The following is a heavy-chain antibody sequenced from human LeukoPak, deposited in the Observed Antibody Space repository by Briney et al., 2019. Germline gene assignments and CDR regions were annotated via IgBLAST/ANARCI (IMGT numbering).Heavy chain of an antibody. J-gene: IGHJ4*02. CDR1: GFTFDDYA. CDR2: ISWNSGSI. D-gene: IGHD6-19*01. V-gene: IGHV3-9*01. Sequence: PGGSLSLSCAASGFTFDDYAMHWVRQAPGKGLEWVSGISWNSGSIGYADSVKGRFTISRDNAKNSLYLQMNSLRAEDTALYCCAKGKTGIAVAGTVDYWGQGTLVTVSS. CDR3: AKGKTGIAVAGTVDY.